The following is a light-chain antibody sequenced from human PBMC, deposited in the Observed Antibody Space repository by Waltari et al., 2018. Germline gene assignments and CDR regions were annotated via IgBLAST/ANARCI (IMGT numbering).Light chain of an antibody. CDR1: QSLLHSDGRAR. CDR2: EVS. J-gene: IGKJ1*01. V-gene: IGKV2D-29*02. CDR3: MQNIQLPT. Sequence: EIVMTQAPLSLSVTPGQPASMSCKSSQSLLHSDGRARLYWYLQKPGQSPQLLISEVSHRVSGVTERCSGSGSGTDFTLKISRVEAEDVGVYFCMQNIQLPTFGQGTKVEIE.